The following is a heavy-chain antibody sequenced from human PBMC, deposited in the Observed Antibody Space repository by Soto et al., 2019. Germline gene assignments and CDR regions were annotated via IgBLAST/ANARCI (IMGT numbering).Heavy chain of an antibody. CDR3: ARGGRDTIGWELPPDY. Sequence: HVQLVQSGAEVKKPGSSVKVSCKASGGTFSSYAISWVRQAPGQGLEWMGGIIPIFGTANYAQKFQGRVKITADESTSTGYMEVSRLRTEDTAVSYRARGGRDTIGWELPPDYWGQGTLVTVSS. CDR1: GGTFSSYA. V-gene: IGHV1-69*01. J-gene: IGHJ4*02. D-gene: IGHD1-26*01. CDR2: IIPIFGTA.